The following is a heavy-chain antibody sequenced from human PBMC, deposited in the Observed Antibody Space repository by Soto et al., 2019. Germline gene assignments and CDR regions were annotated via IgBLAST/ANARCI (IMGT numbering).Heavy chain of an antibody. Sequence: SETLSLTCTVSGGSASSSDYYWGWIRQPPGKGLEWIGTIHYSGSTYYNPSLKSRVTISVDTSKNQFSLKLSSVTAADTTVFYCARQINYYGSGSPKGYYFDYWGQGALVTVSS. CDR3: ARQINYYGSGSPKGYYFDY. CDR2: IHYSGST. J-gene: IGHJ4*02. CDR1: GGSASSSDYY. D-gene: IGHD3-10*01. V-gene: IGHV4-39*01.